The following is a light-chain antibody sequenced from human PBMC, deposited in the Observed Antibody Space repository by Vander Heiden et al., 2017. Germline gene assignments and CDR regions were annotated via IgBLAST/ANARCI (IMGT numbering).Light chain of an antibody. CDR2: AAS. CDR3: QQRDSTPIT. CDR1: QSISSY. Sequence: IQMPQFPSSLSASVGDRVTITCRASQSISSYLNWYQQKPGKAPKLPIYAASSLQSGVPSRFSGSESGTDFTLTISRLQPAAFATYYCQQRDSTPITFGGGTKVEIK. V-gene: IGKV1-39*01. J-gene: IGKJ4*01.